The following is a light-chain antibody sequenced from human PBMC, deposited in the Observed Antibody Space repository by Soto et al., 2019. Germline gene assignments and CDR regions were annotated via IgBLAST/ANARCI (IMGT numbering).Light chain of an antibody. J-gene: IGKJ3*01. CDR2: KAS. CDR3: QQYNSYSGT. Sequence: DIQMTQSPSTLSASVGDRVTITCRASQSIDSWLAWYQQKPGKAPKLLIYKASSLKSGVPSRFSGSGSGTEFTLTISSLQPDDFATYYCQQYNSYSGTFGPGTKVDIK. V-gene: IGKV1-5*03. CDR1: QSIDSW.